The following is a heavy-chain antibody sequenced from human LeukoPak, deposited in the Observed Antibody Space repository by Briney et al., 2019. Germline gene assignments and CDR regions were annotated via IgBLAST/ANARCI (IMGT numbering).Heavy chain of an antibody. CDR2: ISSSSSYI. CDR1: GFTFSSYS. Sequence: GGSLRLSCADSGFTFSSYSMNWVRQAPGKGLEWVSSISSSSSYIYYADSVKGRFTISRDNAKNSLYLQMDSLRAEDTALYYCARDDYTDAFDIWGQGTMVTVSS. J-gene: IGHJ3*02. V-gene: IGHV3-21*01. CDR3: ARDDYTDAFDI. D-gene: IGHD2-2*02.